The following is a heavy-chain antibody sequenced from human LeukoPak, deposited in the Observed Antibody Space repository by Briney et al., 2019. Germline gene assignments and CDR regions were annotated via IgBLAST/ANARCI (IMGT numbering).Heavy chain of an antibody. J-gene: IGHJ6*03. Sequence: SVKVSCKASGYTFTSYDINWVRQAPGQGLEWMGGIIPIFGTANYAQKFQGRVTITTDESTSTAYMELSSLRSEDTAVYYCARGLPSEYSNYVPPPGYYYYYYMDVWGKGTMVTVSS. D-gene: IGHD4-11*01. CDR3: ARGLPSEYSNYVPPPGYYYYYYMDV. V-gene: IGHV1-69*05. CDR1: GYTFTSYD. CDR2: IIPIFGTA.